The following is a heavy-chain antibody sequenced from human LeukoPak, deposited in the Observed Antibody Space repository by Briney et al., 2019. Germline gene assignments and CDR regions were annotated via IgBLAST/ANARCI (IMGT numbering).Heavy chain of an antibody. CDR2: INHSGST. CDR3: ARKPHWFDP. Sequence: ASETLSLTCAVYGGSFSGYYWSWIRQPPGKGLEWIGEINHSGSTNYNPSLKSRVTISVDTSKNQFSLKLSSVTAADTAVYYCARKPHWFDPWGQGTLVTVSS. J-gene: IGHJ5*02. V-gene: IGHV4-34*01. CDR1: GGSFSGYY.